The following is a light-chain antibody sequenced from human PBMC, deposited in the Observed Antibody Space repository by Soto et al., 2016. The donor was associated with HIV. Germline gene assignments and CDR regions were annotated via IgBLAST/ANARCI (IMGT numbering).Light chain of an antibody. CDR1: QGISNS. V-gene: IGKV1-NL1*01. J-gene: IGKJ3*01. CDR3: QQYYNTPFT. Sequence: DIQMTQSPSSLSASVGDRVTITCRASQGISNSLVWYQQKPGKAPKLLLNTASTLESGVPSRFSGSGSGTAYTLTISSLQPADFATYYCQQYYNTPFTFGPGTQ. CDR2: TAS.